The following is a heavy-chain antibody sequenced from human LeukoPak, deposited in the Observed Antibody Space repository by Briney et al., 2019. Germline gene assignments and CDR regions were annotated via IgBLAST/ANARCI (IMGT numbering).Heavy chain of an antibody. Sequence: GGSLRLSCAASGFTFSTFGMSWVRQAPGKGLEWVSYINYNGRDMYYADSVKGRFTTSRDNAKDSLYLQMNTLRGEDTAVYFCARDLYSYGRFDYWGQGTLVTVSS. CDR3: ARDLYSYGRFDY. J-gene: IGHJ4*02. V-gene: IGHV3-48*01. CDR1: GFTFSTFG. CDR2: INYNGRDM. D-gene: IGHD5-18*01.